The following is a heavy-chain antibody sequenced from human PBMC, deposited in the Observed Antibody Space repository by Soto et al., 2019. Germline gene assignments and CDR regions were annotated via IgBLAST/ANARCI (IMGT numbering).Heavy chain of an antibody. CDR1: GYTFTSYG. D-gene: IGHD1-7*01. Sequence: ASVKVSCKASGYTFTSYGISWVRQAPGQGLEWMGWISAYNGNTNYAQKLQGRVTMTTDTSTSTAYMELRSLRSDDTAVYYCARTYNWNYANAFDIWGQGTMVTVSS. CDR3: ARTYNWNYANAFDI. V-gene: IGHV1-18*04. CDR2: ISAYNGNT. J-gene: IGHJ3*02.